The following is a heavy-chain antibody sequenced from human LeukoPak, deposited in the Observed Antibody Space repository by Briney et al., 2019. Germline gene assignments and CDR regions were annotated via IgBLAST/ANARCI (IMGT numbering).Heavy chain of an antibody. D-gene: IGHD1-1*01. Sequence: SVKVSCKASGGTFSSYAISWVRQAPGQGLEWMGRIIPIFGTANYAQKFQGRVTITADKSTSTAYMELSSLRSEDTAVYYCARGTTQAPYYSYYMDIWGKGPTVTVSS. CDR1: GGTFSSYA. CDR3: ARGTTQAPYYSYYMDI. CDR2: IIPIFGTA. V-gene: IGHV1-69*06. J-gene: IGHJ6*03.